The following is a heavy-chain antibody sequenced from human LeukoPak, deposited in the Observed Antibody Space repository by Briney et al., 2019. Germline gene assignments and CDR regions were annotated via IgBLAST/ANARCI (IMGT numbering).Heavy chain of an antibody. D-gene: IGHD1-1*01. CDR2: INWNGGST. CDR1: GFTFDDYG. V-gene: IGHV3-20*04. J-gene: IGHJ6*03. CDR3: ARENWKKTFYYYYYCMDV. Sequence: GGSLRLSCAASGFTFDDYGMSWVRQAPGKGLEWVSGINWNGGSTGYADSVKGRFTISRDNAKNSLYLQMNSLRAEDTALYYCARENWKKTFYYYYYCMDVWGKGTTVTVSS.